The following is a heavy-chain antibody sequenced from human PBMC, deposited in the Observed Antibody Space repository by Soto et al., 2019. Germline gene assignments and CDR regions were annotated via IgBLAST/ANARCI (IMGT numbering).Heavy chain of an antibody. CDR3: ARAPSPKSGSWYLFDY. CDR1: GASMSTFY. Sequence: QVQLQESGPGLVKPSETLSLTCIVSGASMSTFYWTWIRQPPGKGLEWIGYIHHTGSTNSNPSLKSRVPISGDTSNNQFALRLGSVTAADTAVYYCARAPSPKSGSWYLFDYWGQGTLVTVSS. D-gene: IGHD6-13*01. CDR2: IHHTGST. J-gene: IGHJ4*02. V-gene: IGHV4-59*01.